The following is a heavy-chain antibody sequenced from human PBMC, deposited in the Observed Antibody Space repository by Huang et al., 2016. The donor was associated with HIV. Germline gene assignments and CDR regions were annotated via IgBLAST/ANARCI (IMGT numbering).Heavy chain of an antibody. CDR1: RGSFSGYY. J-gene: IGHJ3*02. Sequence: QVQLQQWGAGLLKPSETLSLTCAVYRGSFSGYYWSWIRQSPGKGLEWIGEINHSGRTNSNPSLKSRLTISVETSKNQFSLKLSSVTAADTAVYYCARERMMSWLDDHDAFDIWGQGTMVTVSS. D-gene: IGHD1-1*01. CDR3: ARERMMSWLDDHDAFDI. V-gene: IGHV4-34*01. CDR2: INHSGRT.